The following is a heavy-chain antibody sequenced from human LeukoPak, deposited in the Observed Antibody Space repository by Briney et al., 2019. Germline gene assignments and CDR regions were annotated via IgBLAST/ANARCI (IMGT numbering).Heavy chain of an antibody. CDR2: IIPIFGTA. CDR3: AQENGDYGDAFDI. V-gene: IGHV1-69*05. J-gene: IGHJ3*02. Sequence: SVKVSCKASGGTFSSYAISWVRQAPGQGLEWMGGIIPIFGTANYAQKFQGRVTITTDESASTAYMELSSLRSEDTAVYYCAQENGDYGDAFDIWGQGTMVTVSS. D-gene: IGHD4-17*01. CDR1: GGTFSSYA.